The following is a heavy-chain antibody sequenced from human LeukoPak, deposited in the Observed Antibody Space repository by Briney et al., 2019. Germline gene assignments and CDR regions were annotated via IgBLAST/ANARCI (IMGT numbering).Heavy chain of an antibody. Sequence: GESLKISCKGSGYSFTSYWIGWVRQMPGKGLEWMGIIYPGDSDTRYRPSFQGQVTISADKSISTAYLQWSSLKASDTAMYYCARRRDGYNYHYGMDVWGQGTTVTVSS. CDR3: ARRRDGYNYHYGMDV. V-gene: IGHV5-51*01. J-gene: IGHJ6*02. CDR1: GYSFTSYW. D-gene: IGHD5-24*01. CDR2: IYPGDSDT.